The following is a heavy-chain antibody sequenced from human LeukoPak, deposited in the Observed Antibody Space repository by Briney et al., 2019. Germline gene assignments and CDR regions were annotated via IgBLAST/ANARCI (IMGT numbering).Heavy chain of an antibody. J-gene: IGHJ4*02. Sequence: GASVKVSCKASGYTFTGYYMHWVRQAPGQGLEWMGWINPNSGGTNYAQKFQGRVTMTRDTSISTAYMELSRLRSDDTAVYYCARVGITYYYDSSGYYGFPYWGQGTLVTVSS. CDR3: ARVGITYYYDSSGYYGFPY. D-gene: IGHD3-22*01. CDR2: INPNSGGT. V-gene: IGHV1-2*02. CDR1: GYTFTGYY.